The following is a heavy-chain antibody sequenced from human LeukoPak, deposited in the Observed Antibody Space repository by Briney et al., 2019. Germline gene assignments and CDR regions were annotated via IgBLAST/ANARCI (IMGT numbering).Heavy chain of an antibody. CDR2: INQDGSGE. V-gene: IGHV3-7*03. CDR1: GFTFSSYW. J-gene: IGHJ4*02. CDR3: ARASWLLDPGGDDY. Sequence: GGSLRLSCAASGFTFSSYWMSWVRQAPGKGLEWVANINQDGSGEYYVDSVKGRFTLSRDNAKNSLSLQMNSLRAEDTAVYYCARASWLLDPGGDDYWGQGTLVTVSS. D-gene: IGHD3-22*01.